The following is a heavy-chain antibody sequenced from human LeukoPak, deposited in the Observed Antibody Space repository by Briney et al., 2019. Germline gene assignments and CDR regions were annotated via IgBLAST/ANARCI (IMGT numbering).Heavy chain of an antibody. CDR1: GGSISSSSYF. CDR2: IYYSGST. D-gene: IGHD3-10*01. V-gene: IGHV4-39*01. Sequence: PSETLSITCTVSGGSISSSSYFWGWIRQPPGKGLEWIGSIYYSGSTYYNPSLKSRITISVDTSKNQFSLKLSSVTAADTAVYYCARGRVKGNGMDVWGQGTTVTVSS. J-gene: IGHJ6*02. CDR3: ARGRVKGNGMDV.